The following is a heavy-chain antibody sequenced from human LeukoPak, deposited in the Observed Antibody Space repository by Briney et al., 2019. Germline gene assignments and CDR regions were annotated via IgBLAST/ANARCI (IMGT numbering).Heavy chain of an antibody. J-gene: IGHJ4*02. CDR1: GFTFSSYG. CDR3: AQGSATLWFGDYYSDY. D-gene: IGHD3-10*01. Sequence: GGSLRLSCAASGFTFSSYGMHWVRHAPGKGLEWVAVISYDGSNKYYADSVKGRFTISRDNSKNTLYLQMNSPRAEDTAVYYCAQGSATLWFGDYYSDYWGQGTQVTVSS. CDR2: ISYDGSNK. V-gene: IGHV3-30*18.